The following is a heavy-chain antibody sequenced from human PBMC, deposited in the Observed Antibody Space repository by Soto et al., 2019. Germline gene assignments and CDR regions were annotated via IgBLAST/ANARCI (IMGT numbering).Heavy chain of an antibody. V-gene: IGHV1-69*13. J-gene: IGHJ3*02. CDR1: GGTFSSYA. CDR3: ARFLVVPPVLSAFDI. Sequence: SVKVSCKASGGTFSSYAISWVRQAPGQGLEWMGGIIPIFGTANYAQKFQGRVTITADESTSTAYMELSSLRSEDTAVYYCARFLVVPPVLSAFDIWGQGTMVTVSS. D-gene: IGHD3-22*01. CDR2: IIPIFGTA.